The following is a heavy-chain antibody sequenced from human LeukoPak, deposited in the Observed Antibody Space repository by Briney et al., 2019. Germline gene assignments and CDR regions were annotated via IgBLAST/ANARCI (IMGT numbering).Heavy chain of an antibody. J-gene: IGHJ6*03. Sequence: GRSLRLFCTGSGFTFGEYVMRWVGQAAGKGLEREGFIRSKGYGGTREHAVSGKGKFTISRDDTKSIAYVKMNRVKTEDTAVYYCTRDLRGVSSGYYYGDYYYYYYMDVCGKGTTVTVSS. CDR3: TRDLRGVSSGYYYGDYYYYYYMDV. D-gene: IGHD3-22*01. CDR1: GFTFGEYV. CDR2: IRSKGYGGTR. V-gene: IGHV3-49*04.